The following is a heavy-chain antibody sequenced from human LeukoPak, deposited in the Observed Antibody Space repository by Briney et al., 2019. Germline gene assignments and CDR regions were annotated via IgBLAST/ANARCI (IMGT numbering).Heavy chain of an antibody. CDR1: GFTVSNNY. J-gene: IGHJ4*02. CDR3: ARRNYCGGDCYSDYFDY. Sequence: GSLRLSCAASGFTVSNNYMSWVRQAPGKGLEWVSVIYSGGSRYYADSVKGRFTISRDNSKNTLYLQMNSLRAEDTAVYYCARRNYCGGDCYSDYFDYWGQGTLVTVSS. V-gene: IGHV3-66*01. CDR2: IYSGGSR. D-gene: IGHD2-21*02.